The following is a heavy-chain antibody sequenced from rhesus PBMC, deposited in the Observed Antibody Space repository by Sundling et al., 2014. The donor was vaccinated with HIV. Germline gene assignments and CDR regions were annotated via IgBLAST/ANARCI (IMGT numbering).Heavy chain of an antibody. CDR1: GGSISSDYG. Sequence: QVHLQESGPGLLKPLETLSLTCAVSGGSISSDYGWGWIRQPPGKGLEWIGNIYLSSGNTFYNPSLKSRVTIATDTSKNQFSLTLSSVTAADTAVYFCTAWSGYDLTRRYGGTNCWGQGIHGHRLL. CDR3: TAWSGYDLTRRYGGTNC. D-gene: IGHD3-40*01. V-gene: IGHV4-106*01. J-gene: IGHJ4*01. CDR2: IYLSSGNT.